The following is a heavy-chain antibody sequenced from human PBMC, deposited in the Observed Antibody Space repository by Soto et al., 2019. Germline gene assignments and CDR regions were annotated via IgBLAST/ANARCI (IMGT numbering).Heavy chain of an antibody. CDR2: MNPNSDNT. J-gene: IGHJ4*02. D-gene: IGHD4-17*01. V-gene: IGHV1-8*01. Sequence: ASVKVSCKASGYTFTSYDISWVRQATGQGLEWMGWMNPNSDNTGYAQKFQGRVTMTRNTSISTAYMELSSLRSEDTAVYYCAREDYGDEHFDYWGQGTLVTVS. CDR3: AREDYGDEHFDY. CDR1: GYTFTSYD.